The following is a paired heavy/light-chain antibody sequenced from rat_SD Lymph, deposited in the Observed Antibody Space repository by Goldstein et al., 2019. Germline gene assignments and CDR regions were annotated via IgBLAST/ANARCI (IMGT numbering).Heavy chain of an antibody. J-gene: IGHJ2*01. V-gene: IGHV5-25*01. D-gene: IGHD5-1*01. CDR3: ARHVTGYYFDY. CDR2: ISTSGSRT. CDR1: GFTFSNYY. Sequence: EVQLVESGGGLVQPGRSLKLSCAASGFTFSNYYMAWVRQAPKKGLEWVATISTSGSRTYYPDSVKGRFTISRDNAKSSLYLQMNSLKSEDTATYYCARHVTGYYFDYWGQGVMVTVSS.
Light chain of an antibody. Sequence: DIQMTQSPSVLSASVGDRVTLNCKASQNINKYLNWYQQKLGEAPKLLIYNTNNLQTGIPSRFSGSGSGTDFTLSINGVELEDLSIYYCQQGNSLPLTFGSGTKLEIK. CDR3: QQGNSLPLT. CDR1: QNINKY. CDR2: NTN. V-gene: IGKV22S1*01. J-gene: IGKJ5*01.